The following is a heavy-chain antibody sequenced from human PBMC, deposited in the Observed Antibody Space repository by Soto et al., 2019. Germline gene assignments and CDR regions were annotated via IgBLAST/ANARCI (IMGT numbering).Heavy chain of an antibody. CDR2: ISGSGGNT. CDR1: GFSFDTYA. D-gene: IGHD5-12*01. V-gene: IGHV3-23*01. Sequence: EAQLLESGGGLVQPGGSLRVSCAASGFSFDTYAMSWVRQAPGKGLEWVSTISGSGGNTYYADSVKGRFTISRDNSKNILYLQMTSLRAEDTALYYCVKLGMTTINRDYWGQGTQVTVSS. CDR3: VKLGMTTINRDY. J-gene: IGHJ4*02.